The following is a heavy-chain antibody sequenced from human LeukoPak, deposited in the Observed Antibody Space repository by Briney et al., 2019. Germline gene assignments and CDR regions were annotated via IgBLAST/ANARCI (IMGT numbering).Heavy chain of an antibody. V-gene: IGHV3-66*04. CDR1: GISVSSNY. CDR2: IYSGGST. CDR3: ARHTGGSYWEIDY. D-gene: IGHD1-26*01. Sequence: GGSLRLSCAASGISVSSNYMSWVRQAPGKGLEWVSVIYSGGSTYYADSVKGRFTISRDNSKNTLYLQMNSLRAEDTAVYYCARHTGGSYWEIDYWGQGTLVTVSS. J-gene: IGHJ4*02.